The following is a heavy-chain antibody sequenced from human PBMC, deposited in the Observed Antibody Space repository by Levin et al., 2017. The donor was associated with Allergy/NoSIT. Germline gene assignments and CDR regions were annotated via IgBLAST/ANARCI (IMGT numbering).Heavy chain of an antibody. Sequence: SCAVSGGSISSGGYSWSWIRQPPGKGLEWIGYIYHSGSTYYNPSLKSRVTISVDRSKNQFSLKLSSVTAADTAVYYCARGWRYYDFWSGHPTGYFDYWGQGTLVTVSS. D-gene: IGHD3-3*01. J-gene: IGHJ4*02. V-gene: IGHV4-30-2*01. CDR2: IYHSGST. CDR1: GGSISSGGYS. CDR3: ARGWRYYDFWSGHPTGYFDY.